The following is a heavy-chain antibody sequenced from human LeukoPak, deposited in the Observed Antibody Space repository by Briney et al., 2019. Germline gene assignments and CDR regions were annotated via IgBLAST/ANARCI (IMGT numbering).Heavy chain of an antibody. J-gene: IGHJ4*02. CDR3: AKDPYDYVWGSYRPAFFDY. CDR1: GFTFSNFN. Sequence: GGSLRLSCAAPGFTFSNFNMNWVRQAPGKGLEWVSAISGSGGSTYYADSVKGRFTISRDNSKNTLYLQMNSLRAEDTAVYYCAKDPYDYVWGSYRPAFFDYWGQGSLVTVSS. V-gene: IGHV3-23*01. CDR2: ISGSGGST. D-gene: IGHD3-16*02.